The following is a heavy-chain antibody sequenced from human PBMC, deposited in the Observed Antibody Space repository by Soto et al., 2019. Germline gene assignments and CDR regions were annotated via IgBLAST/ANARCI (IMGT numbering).Heavy chain of an antibody. D-gene: IGHD6-19*01. CDR1: GFTFSSYA. J-gene: IGHJ4*02. V-gene: IGHV3-23*01. Sequence: GGSLRLSCAASGFTFSSYAMSWVRQAPGKGLEWVSAISGSGGSTYYVDSVKGRFTISRDNSKNTLYLQMNSLRAEDTAVYYCAKTASEGYSSGYRYYFDYWGQGTLVTVSS. CDR3: AKTASEGYSSGYRYYFDY. CDR2: ISGSGGST.